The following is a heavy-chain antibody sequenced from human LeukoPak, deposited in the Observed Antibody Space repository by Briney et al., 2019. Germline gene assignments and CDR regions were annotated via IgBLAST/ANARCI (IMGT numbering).Heavy chain of an antibody. V-gene: IGHV4-4*07. Sequence: SETLSLTCTVSGGSISSYYWSWIRQPAGKGLEWIWRIYTSGSTNYNPSLKSRVTISVDTSKNQFSLKLSSVTAADTAVYYCARDGKYQLLYPGWFDPWGQGTLVTVSS. J-gene: IGHJ5*02. CDR2: IYTSGST. CDR1: GGSISSYY. CDR3: ARDGKYQLLYPGWFDP. D-gene: IGHD2-2*02.